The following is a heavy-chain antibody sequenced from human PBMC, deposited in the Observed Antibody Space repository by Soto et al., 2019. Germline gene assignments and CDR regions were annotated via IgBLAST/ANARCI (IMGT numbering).Heavy chain of an antibody. CDR1: GYSISSGYY. Sequence: SETLSLTSYVSGYSISSGYYWGWIRQPPGKGLEWIGGVYHSGRSQYDPSLKTRVTISVDTSENQFSLKLTSVTAAETAVYEWVKDRAALGALDFWGKGIMITV. V-gene: IGHV4-38-2*02. J-gene: IGHJ6*03. D-gene: IGHD7-27*01. CDR2: VYHSGRS. CDR3: VKDRAALGALDF.